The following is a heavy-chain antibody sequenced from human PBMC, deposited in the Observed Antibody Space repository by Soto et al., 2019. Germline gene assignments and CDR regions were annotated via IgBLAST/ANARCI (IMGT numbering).Heavy chain of an antibody. CDR2: ISAYNGNT. J-gene: IGHJ6*02. CDR1: GYSFSSYG. Sequence: ASVKVSCKASGYSFSSYGISWVRQAPGQGLEWMGWISAYNGNTNYAQKLQGRVTMTTDTYTSTAYMELRSLRSDDTAVYYCASFFGDYEFSTGPLCGMDVWGQGTTVNVSS. D-gene: IGHD4-17*01. V-gene: IGHV1-18*01. CDR3: ASFFGDYEFSTGPLCGMDV.